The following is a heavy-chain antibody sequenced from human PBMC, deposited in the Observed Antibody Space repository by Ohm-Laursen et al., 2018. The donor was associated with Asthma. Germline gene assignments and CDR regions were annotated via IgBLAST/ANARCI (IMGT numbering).Heavy chain of an antibody. CDR3: ARGARRTYCGGDCSRSEYFQH. Sequence: TLSLTCTVSGGSISSGGYFWSWIRQHPGKGLEWIGYIYYSGSTYYNPSLKSRVTISVDTSKNQFSLKLSSVTAADTAVYYCARGARRTYCGGDCSRSEYFQHWGQGTLVTVSS. CDR2: IYYSGST. J-gene: IGHJ1*01. CDR1: GGSISSGGYF. D-gene: IGHD2-21*02. V-gene: IGHV4-31*03.